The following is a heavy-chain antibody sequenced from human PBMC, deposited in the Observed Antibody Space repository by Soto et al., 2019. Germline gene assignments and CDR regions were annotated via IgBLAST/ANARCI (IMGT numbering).Heavy chain of an antibody. CDR2: ISSGGRPI. V-gene: IGHV3-11*01. Sequence: QVQLVESGGGLVKPGGSLRLSCAASGFSFSDYYMSWIRQAPGKGLEWLSYISSGGRPIKYADSVKGRFTISRDNAKNSLYLQINSLRAEDTAVYYCARDVGPGSTDYWGQGTLVTVSS. CDR1: GFSFSDYY. CDR3: ARDVGPGSTDY. J-gene: IGHJ4*02.